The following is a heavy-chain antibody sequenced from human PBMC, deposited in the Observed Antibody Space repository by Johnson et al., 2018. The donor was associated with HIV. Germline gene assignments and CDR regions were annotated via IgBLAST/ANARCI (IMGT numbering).Heavy chain of an antibody. V-gene: IGHV3-30*04. CDR2: ISYDGSNK. Sequence: VQLVESGGGVVQPGRSLRLSCAASGFTFSSYAMHWVRQAPGKGLEWVAVISYDGSNKYYADSVKGRFTISRDNSKNTLYLQMNSLRAEDTAVYYCAKDTVSGSYYDAFDIWGQGTMVTVSS. CDR3: AKDTVSGSYYDAFDI. J-gene: IGHJ3*02. D-gene: IGHD1-26*01. CDR1: GFTFSSYA.